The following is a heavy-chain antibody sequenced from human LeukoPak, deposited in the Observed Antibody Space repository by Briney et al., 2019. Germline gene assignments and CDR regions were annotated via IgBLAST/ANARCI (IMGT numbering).Heavy chain of an antibody. CDR3: ARGRAPIKGPANDFWSGYYRNDAFDI. Sequence: GASVKVSCKASGYTFTGYYMHWVRQAPGQGLEWMGWINPNSGGTNYAQKFQGRVTMTRDTSISTAYMELSRLRSDDTAVYYCARGRAPIKGPANDFWSGYYRNDAFDIWGQGTMVTVSS. J-gene: IGHJ3*02. CDR1: GYTFTGYY. V-gene: IGHV1-2*02. CDR2: INPNSGGT. D-gene: IGHD3-3*01.